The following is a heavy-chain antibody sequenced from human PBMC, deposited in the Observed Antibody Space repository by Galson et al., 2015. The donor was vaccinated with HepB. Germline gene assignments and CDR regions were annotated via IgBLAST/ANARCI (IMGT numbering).Heavy chain of an antibody. J-gene: IGHJ4*02. CDR2: ISGHAEKI. V-gene: IGHV3-23*01. CDR3: VKDSHYDIWQASHFEL. CDR1: GFAFGSHT. Sequence: SLRLSCAASGFAFGSHTMIWVRQAPGRGLECVSAISGHAEKIYYAESLKGRFTISRDNSKSTVYLQISGLRVDDTAVYYCVKDSHYDIWQASHFELWGQGTPVTVAS. D-gene: IGHD1-26*01.